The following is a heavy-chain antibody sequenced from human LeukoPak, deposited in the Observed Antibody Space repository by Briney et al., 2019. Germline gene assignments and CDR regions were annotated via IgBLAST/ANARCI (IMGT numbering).Heavy chain of an antibody. V-gene: IGHV4-59*01. J-gene: IGHJ6*02. CDR2: IYYSGST. D-gene: IGHD3-10*01. Sequence: SETLSLTCTVSGGSISSYYWSWIRQPPGKGLEWIGYIYYSGSTNYNPSLKSRVTISVDTSKNQFSLKLSPVTAADTAVYYCARNQYYYGSGYLDVWGQGTTVTVSS. CDR3: ARNQYYYGSGYLDV. CDR1: GGSISSYY.